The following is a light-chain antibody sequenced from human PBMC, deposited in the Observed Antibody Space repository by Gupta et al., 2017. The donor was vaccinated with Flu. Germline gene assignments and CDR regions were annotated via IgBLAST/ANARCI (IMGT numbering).Light chain of an antibody. CDR3: QQRTNWRST. CDR2: DAS. J-gene: IGKJ2*01. CDR1: QSVSSY. Sequence: PATLSLSPGEIGTLSCRASQSVSSYLAWYQQKPGQAPRLLIYDASNRATGLPARFSGSASATDFTLTISSLDPEDFTVYYCQQRTNWRSTFGQGTKLEIK. V-gene: IGKV3-11*01.